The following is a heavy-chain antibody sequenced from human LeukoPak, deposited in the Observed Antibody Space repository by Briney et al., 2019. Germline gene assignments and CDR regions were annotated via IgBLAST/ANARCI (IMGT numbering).Heavy chain of an antibody. CDR3: ARHSAIMTSVKTPIDY. D-gene: IGHD4-17*01. CDR2: IDPADSYT. CDR1: GYNFNNYW. Sequence: GESLKISCEGSGYNFNNYWISWVRQMPVKGLEWMGTIDPADSYTNYSPSFQGHVTVSVDKSVSIAYLQWSSLEASDTAMYYCARHSAIMTSVKTPIDYWGQGTLVPLSS. V-gene: IGHV5-10-1*01. J-gene: IGHJ4*02.